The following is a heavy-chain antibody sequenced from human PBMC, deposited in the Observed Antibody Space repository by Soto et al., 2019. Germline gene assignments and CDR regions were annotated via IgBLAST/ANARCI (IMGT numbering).Heavy chain of an antibody. Sequence: GGSLRLSCAASGFTFSSYAMHWVRQAPGKGLEWVAVISYDGSNKYYADSVKGRFTISRDNSKNTLYLQMNSLGAEDTAVYYCARALYYDSSGYYFQSDYWGQGTLVTVSS. CDR2: ISYDGSNK. J-gene: IGHJ4*02. D-gene: IGHD3-22*01. V-gene: IGHV3-30-3*01. CDR1: GFTFSSYA. CDR3: ARALYYDSSGYYFQSDY.